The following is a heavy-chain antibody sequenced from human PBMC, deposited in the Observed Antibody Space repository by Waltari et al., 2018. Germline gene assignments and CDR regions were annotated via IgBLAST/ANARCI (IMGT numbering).Heavy chain of an antibody. CDR1: GGTFSSYA. CDR3: ARLASHYYDSSGYYYED. V-gene: IGHV1-69*12. Sequence: QVQLVQSGAEVKKPGSSVKVSCKASGGTFSSYAISWVRQAPGQGLEWMGGIIPIFGTANYAQKFQGRVTITADESTSTAYMELSSLRSEDTVVYYCARLASHYYDSSGYYYEDWGQGTLVTVSS. J-gene: IGHJ4*02. D-gene: IGHD3-22*01. CDR2: IIPIFGTA.